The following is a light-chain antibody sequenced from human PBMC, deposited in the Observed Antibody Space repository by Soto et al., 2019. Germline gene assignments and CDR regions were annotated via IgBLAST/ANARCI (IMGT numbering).Light chain of an antibody. Sequence: EIQMTQSPSTLSASVGERVTITCRASQSISSWLAWYQQKPGKAPKLLIYDASSLENGVPSRFSGSGCGTEFTITLSSLQHDGVASFCCQQYNGEYRWGFGQGTQVEIK. CDR1: QSISSW. CDR2: DAS. CDR3: QQYNGEYRWG. J-gene: IGKJ1*01. V-gene: IGKV1-5*01.